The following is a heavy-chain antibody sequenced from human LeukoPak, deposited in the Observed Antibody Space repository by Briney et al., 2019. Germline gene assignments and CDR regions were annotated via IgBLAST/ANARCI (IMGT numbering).Heavy chain of an antibody. CDR1: GFTFSDYA. CDR3: AAEGFDN. Sequence: GGSLRLSCAASGFTFSDYALIWVRQAPGKGLEWISAIRGTGGTTYSADSVKGRFTISRDNSKNTVYLEMNSLRAEDTAVYYCAAEGFDNWGQGTLVSVSS. V-gene: IGHV3-23*01. CDR2: IRGTGGTT. J-gene: IGHJ4*02.